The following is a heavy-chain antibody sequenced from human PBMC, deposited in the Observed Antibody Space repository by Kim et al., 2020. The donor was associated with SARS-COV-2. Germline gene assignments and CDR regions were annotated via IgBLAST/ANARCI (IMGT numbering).Heavy chain of an antibody. J-gene: IGHJ4*02. Sequence: SETLSLTCAISSDSLSFHYWSWVRQPPGGRLEWIGYIYYTGDATYNPSLKSRVTISMDTSKKQFSLNLASVTAADTAVYYCASTDDERAFEYWGQGSLVTVS. CDR1: SDSLSFHY. D-gene: IGHD3-3*01. V-gene: IGHV4-59*11. CDR2: IYYTGDA. CDR3: ASTDDERAFEY.